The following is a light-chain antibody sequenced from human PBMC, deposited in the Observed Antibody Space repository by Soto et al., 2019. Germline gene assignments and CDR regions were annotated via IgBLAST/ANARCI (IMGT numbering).Light chain of an antibody. CDR3: QQYNSYWT. J-gene: IGKJ1*01. CDR1: QSINSW. V-gene: IGKV1-5*01. CDR2: GAS. Sequence: DIQMTQSPSTLSASVGDRVTITCRASQSINSWLACYQQKPGKAPKLLIYGASSLEIGVPSRFSGSRSGTEFTLTINSLQPDDFATYYCQQYNSYWTFGQGTKVDIK.